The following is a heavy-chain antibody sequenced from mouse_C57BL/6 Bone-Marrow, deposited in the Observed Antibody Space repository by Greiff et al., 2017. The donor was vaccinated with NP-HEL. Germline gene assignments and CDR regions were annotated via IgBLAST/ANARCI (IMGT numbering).Heavy chain of an antibody. CDR2: IHPNSGST. CDR1: GYTFTSYW. D-gene: IGHD1-1*01. V-gene: IGHV1-64*01. J-gene: IGHJ1*03. Sequence: QVHVKQPGAELVKPGASVKLSCKASGYTFTSYWMHWVKQRPGQGLEWIGMIHPNSGSTNYNEKFKSKATLTVDKSSSTAYMQLSSLTSEDSAVYYCARWYYGSSYDWYFDVWGTGTTVTVSS. CDR3: ARWYYGSSYDWYFDV.